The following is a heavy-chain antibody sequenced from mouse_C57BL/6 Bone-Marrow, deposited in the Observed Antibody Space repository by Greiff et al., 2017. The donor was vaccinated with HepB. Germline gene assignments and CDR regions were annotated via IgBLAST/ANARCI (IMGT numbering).Heavy chain of an antibody. CDR1: GFTFSSYA. J-gene: IGHJ3*01. CDR3: AREGMVSDDKFAY. Sequence: EVMLVESGGGLVKPGGSLKLSCAASGFTFSSYAMSWVRQTPEKRLEWVATISDGGSYTYYPDNVKGRFTISRDNAKTNLYLQMSHLKSEDTAMYYCAREGMVSDDKFAYWGQGTLVTVSA. V-gene: IGHV5-4*01. D-gene: IGHD2-3*01. CDR2: ISDGGSYT.